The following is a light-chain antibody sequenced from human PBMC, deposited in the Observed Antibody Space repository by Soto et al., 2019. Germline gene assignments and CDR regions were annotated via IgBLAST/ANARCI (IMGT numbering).Light chain of an antibody. CDR2: GAS. J-gene: IGKJ5*01. V-gene: IGKV3-20*01. CDR1: QSVSSYY. CDR3: QQYGSSRSIT. Sequence: EIVLTQSPGTLSLSPGERATLSCRASQSVSSYYLAWYQQKPGQAPRLLIYGASSRATGIPDRFSGSGSGTDFTLTISRLEPEDFAVYYCQQYGSSRSITFGQGTRLEIK.